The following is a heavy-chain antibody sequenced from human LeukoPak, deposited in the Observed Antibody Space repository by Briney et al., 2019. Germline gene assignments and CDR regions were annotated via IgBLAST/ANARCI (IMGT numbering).Heavy chain of an antibody. CDR2: INSDGSST. D-gene: IGHD4-17*01. Sequence: PGGSLRLSCAAPGFTFCNYWMHCVRQAPGKGLVWVSRINSDGSSTSYADSVKGRFTISRDNAKNTLYLQMNSLRAEDTAVYYCATMGTTISRGQRALVTVSS. J-gene: IGHJ4*02. V-gene: IGHV3-74*01. CDR3: ATMGTTIS. CDR1: GFTFCNYW.